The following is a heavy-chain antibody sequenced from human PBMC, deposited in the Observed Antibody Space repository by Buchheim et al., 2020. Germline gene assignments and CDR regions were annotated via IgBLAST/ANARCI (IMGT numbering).Heavy chain of an antibody. V-gene: IGHV3-23*01. Sequence: EVQLLESGGGLVQPGGSLRLSCAASGFTFSSYAMSWVRQAPGKGLEWVSAFSGSGGSTYYADSVKGRFTIPRDNSTNTLSLQMNSLRAEDTAVYYCAKDFPENSSGWYLFDYWGQGTL. CDR1: GFTFSSYA. J-gene: IGHJ4*02. CDR3: AKDFPENSSGWYLFDY. D-gene: IGHD6-19*01. CDR2: FSGSGGST.